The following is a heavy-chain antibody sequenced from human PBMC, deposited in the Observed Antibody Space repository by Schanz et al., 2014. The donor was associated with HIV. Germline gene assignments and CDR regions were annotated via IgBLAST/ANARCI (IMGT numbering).Heavy chain of an antibody. Sequence: QVQLVQSGAEVKKPGSSVKVSCKASGGTFSSYGISWVRQAPGQGLEWMGWISAYNGNTNYAQKFQGRLTMTTDTSTSTAYMELRSLRSDDTAVYYCARDRPVIVGATRADGGTDFDYWGQGTLVTVSS. CDR3: ARDRPVIVGATRADGGTDFDY. CDR2: ISAYNGNT. V-gene: IGHV1-18*01. CDR1: GGTFSSYG. J-gene: IGHJ4*02. D-gene: IGHD1-26*01.